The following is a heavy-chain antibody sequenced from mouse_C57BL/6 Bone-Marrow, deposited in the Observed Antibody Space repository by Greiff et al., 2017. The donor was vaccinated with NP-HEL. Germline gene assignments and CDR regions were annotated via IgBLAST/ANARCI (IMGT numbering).Heavy chain of an antibody. CDR2: IDPENGDT. CDR1: GFNIKDDY. J-gene: IGHJ3*01. Sequence: VQLKESGAELVRPGASVKLSCTASGFNIKDDYMHWVKQRPEQGLAWIGWIDPENGDTEYASKFQGKATITADTSSNTAYLQLSSLTSEDTAVYYCTSPVFAYWGQGTLVTVSA. CDR3: TSPVFAY. V-gene: IGHV14-4*01.